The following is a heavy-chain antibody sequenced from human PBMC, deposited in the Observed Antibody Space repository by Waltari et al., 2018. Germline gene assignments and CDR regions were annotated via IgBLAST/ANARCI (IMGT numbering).Heavy chain of an antibody. V-gene: IGHV3-74*03. J-gene: IGHJ3*01. D-gene: IGHD2-15*01. CDR3: ARAGLLGAFDV. CDR2: INNDGSST. Sequence: EVQLVESGGGLVQPGGSLRLSCAASGVTLGRSWIHWVQQSPGKGLMWVSRINNDGSSTVYADSVKGRFTISRDDAKNTVSLQMNNLSAEDTALYYCARAGLLGAFDVWGQGTMVTVSS. CDR1: GVTLGRSW.